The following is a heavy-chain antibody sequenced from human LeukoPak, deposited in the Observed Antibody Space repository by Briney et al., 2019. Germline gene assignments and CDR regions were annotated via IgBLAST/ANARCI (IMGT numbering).Heavy chain of an antibody. CDR1: GFTFSSDA. Sequence: PGGSLRLSCAASGFTFSSDAMSWVRQAPGKGLEWVSSISGSGGSTYYVDSVKGRFTISRDNSKNTLYLQMNSLRAEDTAVYYCAEGQVRYYAPGDYWGQGTLVTVSS. J-gene: IGHJ4*02. V-gene: IGHV3-23*01. CDR3: AEGQVRYYAPGDY. CDR2: ISGSGGST. D-gene: IGHD3-9*01.